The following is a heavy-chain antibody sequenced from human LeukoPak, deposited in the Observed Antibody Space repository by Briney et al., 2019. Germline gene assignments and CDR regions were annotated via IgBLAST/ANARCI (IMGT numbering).Heavy chain of an antibody. J-gene: IGHJ6*03. D-gene: IGHD2-2*01. Sequence: SETLSLTCTVSGGSISSGSYYWSWIRQPAGKGLEWIGRIYTSGSTNYNPSLKSRVTISVDTSKNQFSLKLSSVTAADTAVYYCARVVPAAPGYYYYYMDVWGKGTTVTVSS. CDR1: GGSISSGSYY. CDR3: ARVVPAAPGYYYYYMDV. CDR2: IYTSGST. V-gene: IGHV4-61*02.